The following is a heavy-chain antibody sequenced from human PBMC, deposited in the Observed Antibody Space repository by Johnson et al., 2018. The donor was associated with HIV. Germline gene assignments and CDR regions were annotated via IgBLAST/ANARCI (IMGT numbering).Heavy chain of an antibody. J-gene: IGHJ3*02. CDR1: GFTFSSYA. V-gene: IGHV3-30*04. D-gene: IGHD1-7*01. CDR2: ISYDGSNN. Sequence: QVQLVESEGGVVQPGRSLRLSCAASGFTFSSYAIHWVRQAPGKGLQWVAIISYDGSNNYYADSVKGRFTISRDNSKNTLYLQMNSLRAEDTAVYYCARNQGRRNYYDAFDIWGQGTMVTVSS. CDR3: ARNQGRRNYYDAFDI.